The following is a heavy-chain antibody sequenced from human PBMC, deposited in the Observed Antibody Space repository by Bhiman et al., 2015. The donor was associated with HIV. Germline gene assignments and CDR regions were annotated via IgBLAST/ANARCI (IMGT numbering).Heavy chain of an antibody. CDR3: AKDIEGTMASYYYYGMDV. J-gene: IGHJ6*02. CDR1: GFTFDDYA. V-gene: IGHV3-9*01. D-gene: IGHD3-10*01. CDR2: ISWNSNSI. Sequence: EVQLVESGGGLVQPGRSLRLSCAASGFTFDDYAMHWVRQAPGKGLEWVSGISWNSNSIGYADSVKGRFTISRDNAKNSLYLQMNSLRAEDTALYYCAKDIEGTMASYYYYGMDVWGQGP.